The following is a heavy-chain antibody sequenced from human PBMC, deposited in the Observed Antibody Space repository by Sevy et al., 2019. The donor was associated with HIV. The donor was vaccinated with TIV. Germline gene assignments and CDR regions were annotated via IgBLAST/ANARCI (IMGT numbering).Heavy chain of an antibody. D-gene: IGHD3-3*01. CDR2: LNPNSGDT. Sequence: ASVKVSCKASGNTFTGYYLHWVRQAPGQGLEYMGWLNPNSGDTKYTQKFQGRVTMTRDTSISTAYMELTGLTSDDTAVFYCATADFWSGYLPGYWGQGTLVTVSS. CDR3: ATADFWSGYLPGY. J-gene: IGHJ4*02. CDR1: GNTFTGYY. V-gene: IGHV1-2*02.